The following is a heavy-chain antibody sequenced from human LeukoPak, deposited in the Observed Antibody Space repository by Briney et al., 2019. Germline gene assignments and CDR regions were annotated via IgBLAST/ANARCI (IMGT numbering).Heavy chain of an antibody. CDR3: ARHKSVVISANGIFDH. V-gene: IGHV4-59*08. J-gene: IGHJ4*02. CDR1: GGSISSYY. Sequence: PSETLSLTCTVSGGSISSYYWSWIRQPPGKGLEWIGYIYYRGNTWYNPSLKTRVTISVDMSKNQFSLNLNSVTAADTAVYYCARHKSVVISANGIFDHWGQGTLVSVSS. D-gene: IGHD2-21*01. CDR2: IYYRGNT.